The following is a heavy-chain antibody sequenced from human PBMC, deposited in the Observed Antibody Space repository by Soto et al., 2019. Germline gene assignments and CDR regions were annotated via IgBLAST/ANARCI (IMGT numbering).Heavy chain of an antibody. CDR2: MNPNSGNT. D-gene: IGHD2-15*01. J-gene: IGHJ6*02. Sequence: QVQLVQSGAEVKKPGASVKVSCKASGYTFTSYDINWVRQATGQGLEWMGWMNPNSGNTGYAQKFQGRVTMTRNTSISTAYMELSSLRSEDTAVYYCARMGMRENGVVDNRRHVMDVWGQGTTVTVSS. CDR3: ARMGMRENGVVDNRRHVMDV. CDR1: GYTFTSYD. V-gene: IGHV1-8*01.